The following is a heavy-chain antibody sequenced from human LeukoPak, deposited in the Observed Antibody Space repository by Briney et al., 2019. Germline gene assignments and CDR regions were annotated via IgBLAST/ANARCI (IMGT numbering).Heavy chain of an antibody. V-gene: IGHV4-34*01. J-gene: IGHJ4*02. CDR2: VNHSGST. Sequence: SETLSLTCAVYGGSFSGYYWSWIRQPPGKGLEWIGDVNHSGSTNYNPSLKSRVTISVDTSKNQFSLKLSSVTAADTAVYYCARGGEYGSGSYYKYWGQGTLVTVSS. CDR3: ARGGEYGSGSYYKY. CDR1: GGSFSGYY. D-gene: IGHD3-10*01.